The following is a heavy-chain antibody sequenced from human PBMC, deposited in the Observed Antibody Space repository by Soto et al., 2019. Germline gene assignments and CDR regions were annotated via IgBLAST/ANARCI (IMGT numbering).Heavy chain of an antibody. CDR3: ARDYYDSSGYYPSAGYFQH. CDR2: INPNSGGT. Sequence: GASVKVSCKASGYTFTGYYMHCVRQAPGQGLEWMGWINPNSGGTNYAQKFQGWVTMTRDTSISTAYMELSRLRSDDTAVYYCARDYYDSSGYYPSAGYFQHWGQGTLVTVSS. D-gene: IGHD3-22*01. J-gene: IGHJ1*01. V-gene: IGHV1-2*04. CDR1: GYTFTGYY.